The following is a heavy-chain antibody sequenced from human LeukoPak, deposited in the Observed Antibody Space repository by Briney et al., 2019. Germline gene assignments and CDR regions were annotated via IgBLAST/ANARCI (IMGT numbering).Heavy chain of an antibody. Sequence: ASVKVSCKASGYTFTNNDINWVRQATGQGLEWMGWMNPNSGNTNYAQKLQGRVTMTTDTSTSTAYMELRSLRSDDTAVYYCARGPLIAVAGTGYFQHWGQGTLVTVSS. CDR1: GYTFTNND. V-gene: IGHV1-18*01. D-gene: IGHD6-19*01. CDR3: ARGPLIAVAGTGYFQH. J-gene: IGHJ1*01. CDR2: MNPNSGNT.